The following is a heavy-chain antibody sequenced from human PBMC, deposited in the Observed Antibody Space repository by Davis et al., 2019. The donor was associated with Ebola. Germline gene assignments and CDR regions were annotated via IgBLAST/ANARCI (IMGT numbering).Heavy chain of an antibody. J-gene: IGHJ4*02. D-gene: IGHD5/OR15-5a*01. CDR2: ISSGDNT. Sequence: GESLKISCAASGITVSGNFMSCVRQAPGRGLEWVAGISSGDNTYYADSVKRRFTISRDNSNNTLYLQMNSLRAEDTAMYYCARRRGYTVYDWVYWGQGTLVTVSS. CDR1: GITVSGNF. CDR3: ARRRGYTVYDWVY. V-gene: IGHV3-53*01.